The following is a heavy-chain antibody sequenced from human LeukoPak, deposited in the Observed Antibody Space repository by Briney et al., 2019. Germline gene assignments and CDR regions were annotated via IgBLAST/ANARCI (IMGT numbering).Heavy chain of an antibody. CDR3: ARYSSSSGGAAYYLDY. Sequence: GGSLRLSCTASGFTLRNYWMHWVRQVPGKRLVWVSRISGDGSVTNYADSVQGRFTISRDNAMNILYLQINSLRSEDTAVYYCARYSSSSGGAAYYLDYWGHGTLVTVSS. D-gene: IGHD6-6*01. V-gene: IGHV3-74*01. CDR1: GFTLRNYW. CDR2: ISGDGSVT. J-gene: IGHJ4*01.